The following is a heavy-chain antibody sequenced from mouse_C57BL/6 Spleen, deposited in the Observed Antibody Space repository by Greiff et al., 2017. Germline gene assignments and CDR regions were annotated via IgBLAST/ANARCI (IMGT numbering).Heavy chain of an antibody. Sequence: VQLQESGAELARPGASVKMSCKASGYTFTSYTMHWVKQRPGQGLEWIGYINPSSGYTKYNQKFKDKATLTADKSSSTAYMQLSSLTSDDSAVYYCAPLTTVLVKGFAYWGQGTLVTVSA. D-gene: IGHD1-1*01. CDR2: INPSSGYT. CDR1: GYTFTSYT. J-gene: IGHJ3*01. CDR3: APLTTVLVKGFAY. V-gene: IGHV1-4*01.